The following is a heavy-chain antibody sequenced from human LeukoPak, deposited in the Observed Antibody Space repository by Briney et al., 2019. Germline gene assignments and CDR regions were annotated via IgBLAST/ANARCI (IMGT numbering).Heavy chain of an antibody. CDR1: GFPFSSYA. J-gene: IGHJ3*02. Sequence: GGSLRLSCAASGFPFSSYAIHWVRQAPGKGLEWVVVISNDGTNKYYADSVKGRFTISRDNSKNTLFLQMNSLRAEDTAVYYCAGSSSWYFDAFDIWGQGTMVTVSS. V-gene: IGHV3-30-3*01. CDR3: AGSSSWYFDAFDI. CDR2: ISNDGTNK. D-gene: IGHD6-13*01.